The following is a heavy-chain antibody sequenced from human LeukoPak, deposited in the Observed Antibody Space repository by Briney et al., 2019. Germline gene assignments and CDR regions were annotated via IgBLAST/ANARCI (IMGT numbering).Heavy chain of an antibody. CDR1: GYAFNSHG. D-gene: IGHD7-27*01. CDR3: AREGMGKAFDT. CDR2: ISAYNGNT. J-gene: IGHJ3*02. V-gene: IGHV1-18*01. Sequence: ASVKVSCKASGYAFNSHGVSWVRQAPEQGLEWMGWISAYNGNTNYARKLQGRVTLATDTSTSTAYLELRSLRSDDTAVYYCAREGMGKAFDTWGQGTMVTVSS.